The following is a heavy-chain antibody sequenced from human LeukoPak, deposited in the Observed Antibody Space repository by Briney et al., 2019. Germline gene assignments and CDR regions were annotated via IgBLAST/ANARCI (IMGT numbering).Heavy chain of an antibody. Sequence: GGSLRLSCAASGFTFSSYAMNWVRQAPGKGVEWVSYISSSGTTIYYADSVKGRFTISRDNAKNSLYLQMNSLRAEDTAVYYCARAGYCSGGSCYTTFDYWGQGTLVTVSS. V-gene: IGHV3-48*03. CDR1: GFTFSSYA. J-gene: IGHJ4*02. D-gene: IGHD2-15*01. CDR2: ISSSGTTI. CDR3: ARAGYCSGGSCYTTFDY.